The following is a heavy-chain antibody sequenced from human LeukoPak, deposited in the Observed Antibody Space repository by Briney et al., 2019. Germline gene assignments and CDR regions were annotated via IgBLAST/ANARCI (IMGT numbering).Heavy chain of an antibody. CDR3: ARRYYYDSSGYSSFDY. D-gene: IGHD3-22*01. CDR2: IYYSGST. V-gene: IGHV4-30-4*01. Sequence: PSQTLSLTCTVSGGSISSGDYYWSWIRQPPGKGLEWIGYIYYSGSTNYNPSLKSRVTISVDTSKNQFSLKLSSVTAADTAVYYCARRYYYDSSGYSSFDYWGQGTLVTVSS. CDR1: GGSISSGDYY. J-gene: IGHJ4*02.